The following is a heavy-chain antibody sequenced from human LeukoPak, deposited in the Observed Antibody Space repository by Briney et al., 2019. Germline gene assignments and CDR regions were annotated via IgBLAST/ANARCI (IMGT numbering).Heavy chain of an antibody. CDR3: ARGEWNLV. D-gene: IGHD1-1*01. Sequence: GGSLRLSCAASGFTFGTYAMTWVRQAPGKGLEWPSGITSSTGSTYYVDSVKGRFTISRDNSKNTLYLQMNSLRAEDTAVYFCARGEWNLVWGQGTLVTVSS. CDR2: ITSSTGST. CDR1: GFTFGTYA. V-gene: IGHV3-23*01. J-gene: IGHJ4*02.